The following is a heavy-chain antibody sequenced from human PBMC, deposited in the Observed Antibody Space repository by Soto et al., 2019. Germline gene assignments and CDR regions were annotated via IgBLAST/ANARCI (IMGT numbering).Heavy chain of an antibody. Sequence: GASVKVSCKASGYTFTSYGISWVRQAPGQGLEWMGWISAYNGNTNYAQKLQGRVTMTTDTSTSTAYMELRSLRSDDTAVYYCARERIGYYGSGQTYYYYYYGMDVWGQGTTVTVSS. CDR3: ARERIGYYGSGQTYYYYYYGMDV. J-gene: IGHJ6*02. D-gene: IGHD3-10*01. V-gene: IGHV1-18*01. CDR2: ISAYNGNT. CDR1: GYTFTSYG.